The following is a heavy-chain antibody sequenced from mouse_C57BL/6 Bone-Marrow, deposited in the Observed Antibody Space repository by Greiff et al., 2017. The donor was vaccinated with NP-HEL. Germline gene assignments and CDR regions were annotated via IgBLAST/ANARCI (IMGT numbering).Heavy chain of an antibody. J-gene: IGHJ1*03. CDR3: ARYRDGYYLYWYFDV. CDR1: GYSFTGYY. V-gene: IGHV1-42*01. CDR2: INPSTGGT. Sequence: EVKLMESGPELVKPGASVKISCKASGYSFTGYYMNWVKQSPEKSLEWIGEINPSTGGTTYNQKFKAKATLTVDKSSSTAYMQLKSLTSEDSAVYYCARYRDGYYLYWYFDVWGTGTTVTVSS. D-gene: IGHD2-3*01.